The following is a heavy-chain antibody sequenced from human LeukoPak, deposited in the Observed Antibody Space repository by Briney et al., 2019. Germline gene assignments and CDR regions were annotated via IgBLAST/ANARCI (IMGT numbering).Heavy chain of an antibody. CDR1: GFTFSGYS. CDR2: ISSSSNYI. Sequence: GGSLRLSCAASGFTFSGYSMNWVRQAPGKGLEWVSSISSSSNYIYYADSVKGRFTISRDNAKNSLYLQMNSLRAEDTAVYHCARSLSSYGTLYFDYWGQGTLVTVSS. J-gene: IGHJ4*02. D-gene: IGHD5-18*01. V-gene: IGHV3-21*01. CDR3: ARSLSSYGTLYFDY.